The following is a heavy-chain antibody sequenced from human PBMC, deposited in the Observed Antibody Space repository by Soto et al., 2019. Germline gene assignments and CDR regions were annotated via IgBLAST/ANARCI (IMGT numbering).Heavy chain of an antibody. Sequence: QVQLQESGPGLVKPSQTLSLTCTVSGGSISSGDYYWSWIRQPPGKGLEWIVYIYYSGSTYYNPSLKSRVTISVDTSKNQFSLKLSSVTAADTAVYYCARDRNSSPGSYGMDVWGQGTTVTVSS. CDR1: GGSISSGDYY. D-gene: IGHD6-13*01. CDR3: ARDRNSSPGSYGMDV. J-gene: IGHJ6*02. V-gene: IGHV4-30-4*01. CDR2: IYYSGST.